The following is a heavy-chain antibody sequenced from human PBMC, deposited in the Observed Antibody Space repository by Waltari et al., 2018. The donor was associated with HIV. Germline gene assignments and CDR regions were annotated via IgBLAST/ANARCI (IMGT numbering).Heavy chain of an antibody. CDR1: GGSFSGYY. CDR2: INHSGST. J-gene: IGHJ1*01. V-gene: IGHV4-34*01. D-gene: IGHD2-21*02. CDR3: ARGGVVVTAMFFQH. Sequence: QVQLQQWGAGLLKPSETLSLTCAVYGGSFSGYYWSWIRQPPGKGLEWIGEINHSGSTNYNPSLKSRVTISVDTSKNQFSLKLSSVTAADTAVYYCARGGVVVTAMFFQHWGQGTLVTVSS.